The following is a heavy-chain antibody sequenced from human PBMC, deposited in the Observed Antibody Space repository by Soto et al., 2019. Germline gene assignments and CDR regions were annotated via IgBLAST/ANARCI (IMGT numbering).Heavy chain of an antibody. J-gene: IGHJ4*02. V-gene: IGHV2-5*01. D-gene: IGHD1-26*01. Sequence: QITLKESGPTLVKPTQTLTVTCTFSGFSLSTSGAGVRWIRQSPGKAPEWLALISWKDEKRYNPGLKSRLTITKDTSKNQVVLTMTDLDPVDTATYFCAHRYGGNYYRWYFDSWGQGTLVTVSS. CDR1: GFSLSTSGAG. CDR2: ISWKDEK. CDR3: AHRYGGNYYRWYFDS.